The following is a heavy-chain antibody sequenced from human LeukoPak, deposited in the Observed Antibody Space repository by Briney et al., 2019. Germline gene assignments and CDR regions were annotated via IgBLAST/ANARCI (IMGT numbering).Heavy chain of an antibody. CDR1: GYSFTSYW. Sequence: GESLKISRKGSGYSFTSYWIGWVRQMPGKGLEWMGIIYPGDSDTRYSPSFQGQVTISADKSISTAYLQWSSLKASDTAMYYCARGLGVVPAAIRGWFDPWGQGALVTVSS. CDR3: ARGLGVVPAAIRGWFDP. CDR2: IYPGDSDT. D-gene: IGHD2-2*02. V-gene: IGHV5-51*01. J-gene: IGHJ5*02.